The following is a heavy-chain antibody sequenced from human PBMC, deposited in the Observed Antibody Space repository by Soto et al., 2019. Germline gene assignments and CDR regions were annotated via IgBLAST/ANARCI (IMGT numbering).Heavy chain of an antibody. V-gene: IGHV4-30-4*08. Sequence: PSETLSLTCTVSGGSISSYYWSWIRQPPGKGLEWIGYIYYSGSTYYNPSLKSRVTISVDTSKNQFSLKLSSVTAADTAVYYCARDGPPPYYYYGMDVWGQGTTVTVSS. J-gene: IGHJ6*02. CDR3: ARDGPPPYYYYGMDV. CDR1: GGSISSYY. CDR2: IYYSGST.